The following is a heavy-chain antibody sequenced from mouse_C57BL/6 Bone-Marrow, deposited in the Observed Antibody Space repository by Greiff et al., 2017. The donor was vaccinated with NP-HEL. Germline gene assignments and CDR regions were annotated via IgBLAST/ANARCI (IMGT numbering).Heavy chain of an antibody. J-gene: IGHJ1*03. CDR2: IWTGGGT. Sequence: VMLVESGPGLVAPSQCLSITCTVSGFSLTSYAISWVRQPPGKGLEWLGVIWTGGGTNYNSALKSRLSISKDNSKSQVFLKMNSLQTDDTARYYCARSDSYYDWYFDVWGTGTTVTVSS. V-gene: IGHV2-9-1*01. CDR1: GFSLTSYA. CDR3: ARSDSYYDWYFDV. D-gene: IGHD2-3*01.